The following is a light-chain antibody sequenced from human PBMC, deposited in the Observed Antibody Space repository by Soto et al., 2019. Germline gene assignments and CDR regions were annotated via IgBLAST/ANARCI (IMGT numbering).Light chain of an antibody. V-gene: IGKV3-20*01. J-gene: IGKJ4*01. CDR1: QSVRSNF. CDR3: QHYDNSPPRT. Sequence: EMVLTQSPGTLSLSPGDRATLSCRASQSVRSNFLAWYQQKPGQAPRLLIYAASSRATGIPDRFSGSGSGTDFTLIISRLEPEDFAVYYCQHYDNSPPRTFGGGTRVEIK. CDR2: AAS.